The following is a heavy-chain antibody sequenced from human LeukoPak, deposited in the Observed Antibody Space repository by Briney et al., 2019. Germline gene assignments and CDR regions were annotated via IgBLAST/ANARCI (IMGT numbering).Heavy chain of an antibody. J-gene: IGHJ2*01. CDR2: IYHSGST. V-gene: IGHV4-4*02. Sequence: PSGTLSLTCAVSGGSISSSNWWSWVRQPPGKGLEWIGEIYHSGSTNYNPSLKSRVTISVDKSKYQFSLKLSSVTAVDTAVYYCARWIGAPVDWYFDLWGRGTLVTVSS. CDR3: ARWIGAPVDWYFDL. CDR1: GGSISSSNW. D-gene: IGHD3-10*01.